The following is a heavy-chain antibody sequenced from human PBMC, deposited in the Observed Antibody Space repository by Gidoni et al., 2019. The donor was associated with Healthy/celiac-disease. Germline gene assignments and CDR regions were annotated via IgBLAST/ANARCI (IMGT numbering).Heavy chain of an antibody. V-gene: IGHV3-23*01. CDR1: GFTFRSYA. J-gene: IGHJ6*02. Sequence: EVQLLESGGGLVQPGGSLRLSCAASGFTFRSYAMSWVRQAPGKGLEWVSAISGSGGSTYYADSVKGRFTISRDNSKNTLYLQMNSLRAEDTAVYYCAKDLSPVDYYYGMDVWGQGTTVTVSS. CDR2: ISGSGGST. CDR3: AKDLSPVDYYYGMDV.